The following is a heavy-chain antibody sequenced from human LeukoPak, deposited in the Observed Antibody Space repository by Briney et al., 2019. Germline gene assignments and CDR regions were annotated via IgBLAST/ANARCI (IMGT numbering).Heavy chain of an antibody. CDR2: IIPILGIA. V-gene: IGHV1-69*04. CDR1: GGTFSSYA. D-gene: IGHD2-21*02. Sequence: SVKVSCKASGGTFSSYAISWVRQAPGQGLEWMGRIIPILGIANYAQKFQGRVTITADKSTSTAYMELSSLRSEDTAVYYCASFYCGGDCYVGYYYGLDVWGQGTTVTVSS. CDR3: ASFYCGGDCYVGYYYGLDV. J-gene: IGHJ6*02.